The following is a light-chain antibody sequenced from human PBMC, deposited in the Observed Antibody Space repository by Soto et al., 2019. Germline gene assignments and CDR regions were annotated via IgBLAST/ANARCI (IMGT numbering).Light chain of an antibody. CDR2: GAF. V-gene: IGKV3-20*01. CDR3: QQYVTSPYT. CDR1: QSVTNSY. J-gene: IGKJ2*01. Sequence: EIVLTQSPGTLSWSPGERATLSCRASQSVTNSYLSWYQQTPGQAPRLLIYGAFSRATGIPDRFSGGGSGTDFTLTISRLEPEDFAVYYCQQYVTSPYTFGQGTKLEI.